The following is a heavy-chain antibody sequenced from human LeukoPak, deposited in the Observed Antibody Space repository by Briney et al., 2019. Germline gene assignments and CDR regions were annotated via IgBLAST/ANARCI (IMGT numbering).Heavy chain of an antibody. CDR1: GFTFSSYW. D-gene: IGHD3-3*01. CDR2: IKQDGSEK. Sequence: PGGSLRLSCAASGFTFSSYWMSWVRQAPGKGLEWVANIKQDGSEKYYVDSVKGRFTISRDNAKNSLYLQMNSLRAEDTAVYYCARDEYDFWSGYYNYYYGMDVWGQGTTVTVSS. V-gene: IGHV3-7*01. J-gene: IGHJ6*02. CDR3: ARDEYDFWSGYYNYYYGMDV.